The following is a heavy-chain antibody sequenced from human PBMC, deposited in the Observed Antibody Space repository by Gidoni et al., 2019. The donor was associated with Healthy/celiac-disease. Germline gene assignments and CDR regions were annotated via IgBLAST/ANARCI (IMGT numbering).Heavy chain of an antibody. CDR2: IKQDGSEK. J-gene: IGHJ3*02. CDR3: ARESGFDAFDI. D-gene: IGHD5-12*01. Sequence: EVQLVESGGGLVQPGGSLRLSCAASGFTFSSYWMSWVRQAPGKGLEWVANIKQDGSEKYYVDSVKGRFTISRDNAKNSLYLQMNSLRAEDTAMYYCARESGFDAFDIWGQGTMVTVSS. V-gene: IGHV3-7*01. CDR1: GFTFSSYW.